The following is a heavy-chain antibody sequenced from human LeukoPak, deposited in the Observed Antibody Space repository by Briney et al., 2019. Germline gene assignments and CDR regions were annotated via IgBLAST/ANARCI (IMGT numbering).Heavy chain of an antibody. CDR1: CYTFTNYG. D-gene: IGHD3-16*01. CDR3: ARDSASTSFPPAYDY. J-gene: IGHJ4*02. V-gene: IGHV1-18*04. Sequence: ASVKVSCKAACYTFTNYGVTWVRQAPGQGLEWVGWISAHNGNTNYVQKLQDRVTMTTDTSTTTAYLQLRSLRSDDTAVYYCARDSASTSFPPAYDYWGQGTVVAV. CDR2: ISAHNGNT.